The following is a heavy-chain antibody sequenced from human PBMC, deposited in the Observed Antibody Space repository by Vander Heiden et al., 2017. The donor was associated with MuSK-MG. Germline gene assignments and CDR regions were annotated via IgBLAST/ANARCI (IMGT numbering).Heavy chain of an antibody. Sequence: EVQLVQSGAEVKKPGESLRIACMGSGYSFASYWIGWVRQMPGKGLEWMGIIYPGDSETRYSPSFQGQVSISADVSIGTAYLQWSSLKTSDTAMYYCAKMLYDFWSGNAFDIWGQGTMVTVSS. CDR1: GYSFASYW. CDR2: IYPGDSET. V-gene: IGHV5-51*01. J-gene: IGHJ3*02. D-gene: IGHD3-3*01. CDR3: AKMLYDFWSGNAFDI.